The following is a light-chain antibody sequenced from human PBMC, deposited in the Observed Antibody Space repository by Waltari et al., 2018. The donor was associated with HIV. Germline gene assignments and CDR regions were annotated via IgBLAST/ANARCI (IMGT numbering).Light chain of an antibody. CDR3: CSYAGSYTLV. J-gene: IGLJ2*01. Sequence: QSALNQPRPVSRSPGHSVPIPCTGTSRDVGVYRYVTWYQKHTNKAPKLISYDVSKRPSGVPDRFSGSKSGNTASLTISGLQTEDEADYYCCSYAGSYTLVFGEGTKLTV. CDR2: DVS. CDR1: SRDVGVYRY. V-gene: IGLV2-11*01.